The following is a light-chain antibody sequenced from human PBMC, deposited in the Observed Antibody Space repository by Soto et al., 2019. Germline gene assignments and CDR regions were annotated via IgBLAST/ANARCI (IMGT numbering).Light chain of an antibody. J-gene: IGKJ1*01. CDR1: RSVKTN. CDR2: GAS. V-gene: IGKV3-15*01. CDR3: QQYGSSPPTWT. Sequence: EIVMTQSPATLSVSPGERATLSCRASRSVKTNLAWYQQNPGQAPRLLIYGASTRATNVSARFSGSGSGTEFTLTISRLEPEDFAVYYCQQYGSSPPTWTFGQGTKVDI.